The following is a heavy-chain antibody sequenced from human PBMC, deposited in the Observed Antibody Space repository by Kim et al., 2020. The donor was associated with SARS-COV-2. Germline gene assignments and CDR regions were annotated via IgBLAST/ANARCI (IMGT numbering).Heavy chain of an antibody. Sequence: GGSLRLSCVASGIAFLTYAMSWVRQATGKGLEWVSAISGNGDSTYYADSVRGRFTISRDNSKNTVSLQMNSLRGDDTAVYYCATRPIVVDNKAYWGQGTLVTVSS. CDR1: GIAFLTYA. CDR2: ISGNGDST. CDR3: ATRPIVVDNKAY. J-gene: IGHJ4*02. D-gene: IGHD3-22*01. V-gene: IGHV3-23*01.